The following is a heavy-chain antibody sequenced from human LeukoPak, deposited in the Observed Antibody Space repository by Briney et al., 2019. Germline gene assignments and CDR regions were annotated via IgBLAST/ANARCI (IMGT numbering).Heavy chain of an antibody. CDR2: INHSGST. V-gene: IGHV4-34*01. CDR1: GDSISSDF. J-gene: IGHJ6*03. Sequence: SETLSLTCTVSGDSISSDFWSWIRQPPGKGLEWIGEINHSGSTNYNPSLKSRVTISVDTSKNQFSLKLSSVTAADTAVYYCARVRDYYGSGSYKVRDMDVWGKGTTVTVSS. CDR3: ARVRDYYGSGSYKVRDMDV. D-gene: IGHD3-10*01.